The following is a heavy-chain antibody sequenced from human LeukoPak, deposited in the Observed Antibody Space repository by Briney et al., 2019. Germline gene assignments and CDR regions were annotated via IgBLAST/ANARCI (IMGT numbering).Heavy chain of an antibody. CDR2: IYHSGST. V-gene: IGHV4-30-2*01. CDR3: ARPVRYSYPPEYFDY. J-gene: IGHJ4*02. D-gene: IGHD5-18*01. Sequence: SETLSLTCAVSGGSISSGGYSWSWIRQPPGKGLEWIGYIYHSGSTYYNPSLKSRVTISVDRSKNQFSLKLSSVTAADTAVYYCARPVRYSYPPEYFDYWGQGTLVTVSS. CDR1: GGSISSGGYS.